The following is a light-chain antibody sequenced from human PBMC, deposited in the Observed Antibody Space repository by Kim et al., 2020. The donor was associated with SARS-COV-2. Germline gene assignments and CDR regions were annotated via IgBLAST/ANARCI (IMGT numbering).Light chain of an antibody. CDR3: KSRDSSGNRWV. CDR2: GKN. J-gene: IGLJ3*02. CDR1: SLRSYY. Sequence: SSELTQDPAVSVALGQTVRITCQGDSLRSYYASWYQQKPGQAPVLVIYGKNNRPSGIPDRFSGSSSGNTASLTITGAQAEDEADYYCKSRDSSGNRWVFGGGTQLTVL. V-gene: IGLV3-19*01.